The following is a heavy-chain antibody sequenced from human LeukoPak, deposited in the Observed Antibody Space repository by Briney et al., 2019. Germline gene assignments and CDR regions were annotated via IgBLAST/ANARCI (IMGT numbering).Heavy chain of an antibody. CDR1: GFTFSSYS. Sequence: GGSLRLSCAASGFTFSSYSMNWVRQAPGKGLEWVSYISSSSTIYYADSVKGRFTISRDNAKNSLYLQMNSLRAEDTAVYYCARDRGVYDFWSGYYPFDYWGQGTLVTVSS. CDR2: ISSSSTI. V-gene: IGHV3-48*01. D-gene: IGHD3-3*01. CDR3: ARDRGVYDFWSGYYPFDY. J-gene: IGHJ4*02.